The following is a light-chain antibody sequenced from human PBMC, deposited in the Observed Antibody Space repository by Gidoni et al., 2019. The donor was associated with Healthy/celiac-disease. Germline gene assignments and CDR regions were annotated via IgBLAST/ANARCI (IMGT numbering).Light chain of an antibody. Sequence: EIVLTQSPGNLSLSPGERATLSCRASQSVSSSYLAWYQQKPGQAPRLLIYGASSRATGIPDRFSGSGSGTDFTLTISRLEPEDFAVYYCQQYGSSLITFXQXTRLEIK. V-gene: IGKV3-20*01. CDR2: GAS. CDR1: QSVSSSY. CDR3: QQYGSSLIT. J-gene: IGKJ5*01.